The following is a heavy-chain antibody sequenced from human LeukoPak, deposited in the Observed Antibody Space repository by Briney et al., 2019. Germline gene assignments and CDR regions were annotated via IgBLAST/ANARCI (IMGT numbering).Heavy chain of an antibody. CDR2: IYYSGST. D-gene: IGHD3-22*01. Sequence: SETLSLTCTVSGGSISSYYWSWIRQPPGKGLEWIGYIYYSGSTNYNPSLKSRVTISVDTSKNQLSLKLSSVTAADTAVYYCAREGDSSGYSWVGFDYWGQGTLVTVSS. CDR1: GGSISSYY. CDR3: AREGDSSGYSWVGFDY. J-gene: IGHJ4*02. V-gene: IGHV4-59*01.